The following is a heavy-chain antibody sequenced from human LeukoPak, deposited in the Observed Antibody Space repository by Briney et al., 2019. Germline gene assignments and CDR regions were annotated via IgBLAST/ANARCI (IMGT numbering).Heavy chain of an antibody. CDR1: GYTFTGYY. D-gene: IGHD4-17*01. V-gene: IGHV1-2*02. J-gene: IGHJ4*02. CDR2: INSNTGAT. Sequence: ASVKVSCKASGYTFTGYYIHWVRQAPGQGLEWMGWINSNTGATHYAQKFQGRVTMTRDTSISTAYMGLSRLRSDDTAVYYCARGRSTENFDYWGQGTLVTVSS. CDR3: ARGRSTENFDY.